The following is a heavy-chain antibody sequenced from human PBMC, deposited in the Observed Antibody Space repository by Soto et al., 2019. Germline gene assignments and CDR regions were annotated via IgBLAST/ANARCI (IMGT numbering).Heavy chain of an antibody. CDR3: ARDIVVVVAATTSRWFDP. V-gene: IGHV1-18*04. J-gene: IGHJ5*02. D-gene: IGHD2-15*01. CDR1: GYTFTSYG. Sequence: GASVKVFCKASGYTFTSYGISWVRQAPGQGLEWMGWISAYNGNTNYAQKLQGRVTMTTDTSTSTAYMELRSLRSDDTAVYYCARDIVVVVAATTSRWFDPWGQGTLVTVSS. CDR2: ISAYNGNT.